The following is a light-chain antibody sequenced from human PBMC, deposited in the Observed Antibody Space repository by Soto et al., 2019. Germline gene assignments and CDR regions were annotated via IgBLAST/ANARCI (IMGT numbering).Light chain of an antibody. J-gene: IGLJ3*02. Sequence: HSALTQPASVSGSPGQSITISCTGTSSDVGGYNYVSWYQHHPGKAPKLMIYEVTNRPSGVSNRFSGSKSGNTASLTISGLQAEDEADYYCSSYTSSSTPGVFGGGTKLTVL. CDR2: EVT. CDR3: SSYTSSSTPGV. V-gene: IGLV2-14*01. CDR1: SSDVGGYNY.